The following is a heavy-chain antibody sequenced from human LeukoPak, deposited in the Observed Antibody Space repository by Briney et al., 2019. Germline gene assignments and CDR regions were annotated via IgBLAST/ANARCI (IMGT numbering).Heavy chain of an antibody. CDR3: AKPGCSSASCYPDY. Sequence: GGSLRLSCAASGFTFNSYAMSWVRQAPGKGLEWVSAISGSGGSTYYADSVKGRFTISRDNSKNTLYLQINSLRVEDTAVYYCAKPGCSSASCYPDYWGQGTLVTVSS. CDR1: GFTFNSYA. CDR2: ISGSGGST. V-gene: IGHV3-23*01. D-gene: IGHD2-2*01. J-gene: IGHJ4*02.